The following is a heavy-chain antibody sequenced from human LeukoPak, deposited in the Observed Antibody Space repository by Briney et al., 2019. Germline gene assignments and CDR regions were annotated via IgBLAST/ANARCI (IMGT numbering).Heavy chain of an antibody. J-gene: IGHJ4*02. Sequence: GGSLRLSCAASGFSLSYYAMSWVRQAPGKGLEWVSGMSGSGATAYYADSVKGRFTISRDNSDNTVYLQMNSLSAEDTAVYYCAKDNAQWPRVFDYWGQGTLVTVSS. D-gene: IGHD6-19*01. CDR2: MSGSGATA. CDR3: AKDNAQWPRVFDY. CDR1: GFSLSYYA. V-gene: IGHV3-23*01.